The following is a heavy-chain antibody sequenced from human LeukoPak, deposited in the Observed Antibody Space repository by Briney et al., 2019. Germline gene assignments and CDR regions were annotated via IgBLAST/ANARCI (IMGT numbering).Heavy chain of an antibody. CDR1: GFTFSSYS. D-gene: IGHD1-26*01. CDR3: ARDAGGRTQREGWFDP. J-gene: IGHJ5*02. CDR2: ISSGGMWI. Sequence: PGGSLRLSSAASGFTFSSYSMNWVRLAPGKGLEWVSSISSGGMWIYYADSLKGRFTISRDNAKNSLYLQMKSLRVEDTAVYYCARDAGGRTQREGWFDPWGQGTLVTVSS. V-gene: IGHV3-21*01.